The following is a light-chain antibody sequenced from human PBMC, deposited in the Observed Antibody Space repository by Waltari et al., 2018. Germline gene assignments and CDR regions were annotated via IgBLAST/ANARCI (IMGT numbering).Light chain of an antibody. Sequence: DIQMTQSPSSLSASVGDRVTITCRASQSISSYLNWYQQKPGKAPKLLIYAGSSLQSGVPSRFSGSGSVTDFTLTISSLQPEDFATYYCQQSYSTPYTFGQGTKLEIK. CDR1: QSISSY. J-gene: IGKJ2*01. V-gene: IGKV1-39*01. CDR2: AGS. CDR3: QQSYSTPYT.